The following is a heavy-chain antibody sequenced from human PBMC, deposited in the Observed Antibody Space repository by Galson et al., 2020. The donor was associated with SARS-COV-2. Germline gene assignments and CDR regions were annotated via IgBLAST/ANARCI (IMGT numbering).Heavy chain of an antibody. CDR3: AKSKFGEFLSPFDY. Sequence: GESLKISCAASGFTFSDYGMYWVRQAPGKGLEWVTVISYDGSSTFYADSVKGRFNISRDNSKNTLFLQMNSLRDEDTAVYYCAKSKFGEFLSPFDYWGQGTLVTVSS. J-gene: IGHJ4*02. CDR2: ISYDGSST. CDR1: GFTFSDYG. V-gene: IGHV3-30*18. D-gene: IGHD3-10*01.